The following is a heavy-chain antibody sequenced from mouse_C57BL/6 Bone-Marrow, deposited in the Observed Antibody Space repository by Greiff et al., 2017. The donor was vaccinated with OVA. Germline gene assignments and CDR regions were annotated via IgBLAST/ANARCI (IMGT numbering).Heavy chain of an antibody. CDR2: IDPSDSET. Sequence: QVQLQQPGAELVRPGSSVKLSCKASGYTFTSYWMHWVKQRPIQGLEWIGNIDPSDSETHYNQKFKDKATLTVDKSSSTAYMQLSSLTSEDSAVYYCAREPYYYGSNWYFDVWGTGTTVTVSS. J-gene: IGHJ1*03. CDR3: AREPYYYGSNWYFDV. CDR1: GYTFTSYW. D-gene: IGHD1-1*01. V-gene: IGHV1-52*01.